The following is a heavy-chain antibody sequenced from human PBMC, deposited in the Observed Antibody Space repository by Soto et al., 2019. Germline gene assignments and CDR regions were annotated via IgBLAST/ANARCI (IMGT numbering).Heavy chain of an antibody. CDR2: IYYSGST. D-gene: IGHD3-10*01. V-gene: IGHV4-31*03. Sequence: QVQLQESGPGLVKPSQTLSLTCIVSGGSISSGGYYWSWIRQHPGKGLEWIGYIYYSGSTYYNPCLKSRVTISVDTSTNQFSLKLNSVTAADTAVYYCARYGTVRGVDYWGQGTLVTVSS. J-gene: IGHJ4*02. CDR3: ARYGTVRGVDY. CDR1: GGSISSGGYY.